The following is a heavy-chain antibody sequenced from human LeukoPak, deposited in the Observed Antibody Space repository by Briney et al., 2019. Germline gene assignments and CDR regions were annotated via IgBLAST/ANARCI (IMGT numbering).Heavy chain of an antibody. CDR1: GGSINSYY. D-gene: IGHD1-7*01. V-gene: IGHV4-59*01. Sequence: SETLSLTCTVSGGSINSYYWSWIRQPPGKGLEWIAYIYNTGSTNYNPSLKSRVTISVDTSKNQFSLKLSSVTAADTAVYYCARGNSEVYYYYMDVWGKGTTVTVSS. CDR2: IYNTGST. CDR3: ARGNSEVYYYYMDV. J-gene: IGHJ6*03.